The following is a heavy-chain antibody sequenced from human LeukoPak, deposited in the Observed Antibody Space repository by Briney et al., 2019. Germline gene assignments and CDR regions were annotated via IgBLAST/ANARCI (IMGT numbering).Heavy chain of an antibody. D-gene: IGHD6-19*01. V-gene: IGHV3-48*01. Sequence: PGGSLRLSCAASGFTFSSYSMNWVRQAPGKGLEWVSYISSSSSTIYYADSVKGRFTISRDNAKNSLYLQMNSLRAEDTAVYYCAVIAVAGSAALDIWGQGTMVTVSS. J-gene: IGHJ3*02. CDR3: AVIAVAGSAALDI. CDR2: ISSSSSTI. CDR1: GFTFSSYS.